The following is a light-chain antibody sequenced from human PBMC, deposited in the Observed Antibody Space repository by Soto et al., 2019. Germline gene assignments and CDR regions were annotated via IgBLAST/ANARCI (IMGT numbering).Light chain of an antibody. J-gene: IGLJ1*01. CDR3: SSYTNINTRACV. V-gene: IGLV2-14*03. Sequence: QSALTQPASVSGSPGQSITISCTGTSNDVGGYNYVSWYQQHPGKAPKLLIYGVIDRPSGVSNRFSGSKSGNAASLTISGLQPEDEADYYCSSYTNINTRACVFGTGTKLTVL. CDR1: SNDVGGYNY. CDR2: GVI.